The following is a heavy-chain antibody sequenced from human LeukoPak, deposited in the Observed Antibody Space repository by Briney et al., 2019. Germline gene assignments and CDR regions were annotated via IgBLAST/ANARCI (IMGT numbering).Heavy chain of an antibody. V-gene: IGHV3-30-3*01. Sequence: GGSLRLSCAASGYTFSSYAMHWVRQAPGKGLEWVAVISYDGSNKYYADSVKGRFTISRDNSKNTLYLQMNSLRAEDTAVYYCARAASIAVADFDYWGQGTLVTVSS. D-gene: IGHD6-19*01. CDR1: GYTFSSYA. CDR3: ARAASIAVADFDY. CDR2: ISYDGSNK. J-gene: IGHJ4*02.